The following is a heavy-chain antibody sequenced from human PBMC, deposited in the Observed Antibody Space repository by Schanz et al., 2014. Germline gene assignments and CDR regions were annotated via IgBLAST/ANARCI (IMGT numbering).Heavy chain of an antibody. V-gene: IGHV3-23*01. Sequence: EVQLLDSGGGLVQPGGSLRLSCAASGFTFSTYAMSWVRQAPGKGLEWVSAISGSGGSTYYADSVKGRFTISRDNSKNTLYLHMNTLRSEDTAVYYCARDNYYGSGSCAYWGQGTLVTVSS. CDR2: ISGSGGST. CDR1: GFTFSTYA. CDR3: ARDNYYGSGSCAY. J-gene: IGHJ4*02. D-gene: IGHD3-10*01.